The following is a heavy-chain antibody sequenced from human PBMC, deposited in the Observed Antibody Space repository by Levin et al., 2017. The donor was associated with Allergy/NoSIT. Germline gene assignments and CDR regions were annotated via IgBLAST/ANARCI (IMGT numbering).Heavy chain of an antibody. J-gene: IGHJ4*02. V-gene: IGHV4-34*01. CDR3: ARAPLEGEIDY. Sequence: SETLSLTCAVYGGSFSGYYWSWIRQPPGKGLEWIGEINHSGSTNYNPSLKSRVTISVDTSKNQFSLKLSSVTAADTAVYYCARAPLEGEIDYWGQGTLVTVSS. CDR2: INHSGST. CDR1: GGSFSGYY. D-gene: IGHD2-21*01.